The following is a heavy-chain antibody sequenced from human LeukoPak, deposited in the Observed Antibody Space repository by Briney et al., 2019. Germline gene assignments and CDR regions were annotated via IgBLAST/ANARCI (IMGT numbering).Heavy chain of an antibody. V-gene: IGHV4-39*07. CDR2: IYYSGST. CDR3: ARSMYYYDSSGSDY. CDR1: GGSISSSSYY. Sequence: NPSETLSLTCTVSGGSISSSSYYWGWIRQPPGKGLEWIGSIYYSGSTYYNPSLKSRVTISVDTSKNQFSLKLSSVTAADTAVYYCARSMYYYDSSGSDYWGQGTLVTVSS. D-gene: IGHD3-22*01. J-gene: IGHJ4*02.